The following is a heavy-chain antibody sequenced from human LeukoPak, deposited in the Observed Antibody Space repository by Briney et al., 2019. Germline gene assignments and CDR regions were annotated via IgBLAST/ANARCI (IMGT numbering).Heavy chain of an antibody. V-gene: IGHV3-23*01. Sequence: GGSLRLSCAASGFTFINYAMSWVRQAPGKGLEWVSAISGSGGSTYYADSVKGRFTISRDNSKNTLYLQMNSLRAEDTAVYYCAKDRGSTRSNSPFDYWGQGTLVTVSS. CDR3: AKDRGSTRSNSPFDY. J-gene: IGHJ4*02. CDR2: ISGSGGST. CDR1: GFTFINYA. D-gene: IGHD2-2*01.